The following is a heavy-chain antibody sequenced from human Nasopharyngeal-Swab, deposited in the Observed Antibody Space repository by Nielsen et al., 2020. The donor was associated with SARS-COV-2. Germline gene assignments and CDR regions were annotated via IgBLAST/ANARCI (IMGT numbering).Heavy chain of an antibody. CDR1: GFTFDTFA. CDR3: VRDVIATVTTPPDY. Sequence: GESLKISCAASGFTFDTFAMHWVRQAPGKGLEWVANIKQDGGEKNYVDSVKGRFTISRDNAKNSLYLQMNTLRAEDTAVHYCVRDVIATVTTPPDYWGQGTLVTVSS. V-gene: IGHV3-7*01. D-gene: IGHD4-17*01. J-gene: IGHJ4*02. CDR2: IKQDGGEK.